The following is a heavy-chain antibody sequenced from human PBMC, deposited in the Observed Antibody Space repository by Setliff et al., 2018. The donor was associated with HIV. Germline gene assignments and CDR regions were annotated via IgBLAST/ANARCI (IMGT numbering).Heavy chain of an antibody. Sequence: GGSLRLSCTASGLIFGDHAMFWARQAPGKGLEWVAVISFDGSHKYYADSLKGRFTISRDNSINTIYLQMNSLRTEDTAVYYCAKSRTIYGEVIIQWAYMDVWGQGTTVTVSS. D-gene: IGHD3-3*01. CDR2: ISFDGSHK. J-gene: IGHJ6*02. CDR1: GLIFGDHA. V-gene: IGHV3-30-3*02. CDR3: AKSRTIYGEVIIQWAYMDV.